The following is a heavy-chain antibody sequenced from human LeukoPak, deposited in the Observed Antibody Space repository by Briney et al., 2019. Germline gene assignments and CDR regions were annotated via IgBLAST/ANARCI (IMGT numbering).Heavy chain of an antibody. V-gene: IGHV1-46*01. D-gene: IGHD6-6*01. Sequence: ASVKVSCKASGYTFTSYYMHWVRQAPGQGLEWMGIINPSGGSTSYAQKFQGRVTITADESTSTAYMELSSLRSEATAVYYCARVLEYSSSHTKPYYHYGMDVWGQGTTVTVSS. J-gene: IGHJ6*02. CDR3: ARVLEYSSSHTKPYYHYGMDV. CDR1: GYTFTSYY. CDR2: INPSGGST.